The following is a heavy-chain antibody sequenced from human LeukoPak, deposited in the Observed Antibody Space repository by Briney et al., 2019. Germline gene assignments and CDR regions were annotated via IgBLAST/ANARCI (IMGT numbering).Heavy chain of an antibody. CDR1: GFTFSSYS. V-gene: IGHV3-21*01. CDR2: ISSSSSYI. CDR3: ARDHKFYSSGYYGY. D-gene: IGHD3-22*01. J-gene: IGHJ4*02. Sequence: PGGSLRLSCAASGFTFSSYSMNWVRQAPGKGLEWVSSISSSSSYIYYADSVKGRFTISRGNAKNSLYLQMNSLRAEDTAVYYCARDHKFYSSGYYGYWGQGTLVTVSS.